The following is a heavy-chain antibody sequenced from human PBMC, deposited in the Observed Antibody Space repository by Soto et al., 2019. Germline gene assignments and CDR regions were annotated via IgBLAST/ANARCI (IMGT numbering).Heavy chain of an antibody. V-gene: IGHV4-59*01. D-gene: IGHD6-19*01. CDR3: ARDGPERIAVAGVYYYYGMDV. CDR1: GGSISSYY. CDR2: IYYSGST. Sequence: PSETLSLTCTVSGGSISSYYWSWIRQPPGKGLEWIGYIYYSGSTNYNPSLKSRVTISVDTSKNQFSLMLSSVTAADTAVYYCARDGPERIAVAGVYYYYGMDVWGQGTTVTVS. J-gene: IGHJ6*02.